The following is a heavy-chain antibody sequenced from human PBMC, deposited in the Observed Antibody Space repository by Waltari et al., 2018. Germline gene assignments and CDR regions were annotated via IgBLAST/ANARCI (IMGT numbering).Heavy chain of an antibody. V-gene: IGHV3-53*01. D-gene: IGHD3-16*01. CDR1: GCRVSNSY. J-gene: IGHJ3*02. CDR3: ATFSNWVHDTFDI. Sequence: EVQLVESGGGLIQPGGSLRLSCAASGCRVSNSYVPWVRQGPGKGLEWISFIYGVDSTLYVDSVKGRFTVSRDNSKNTVHLQMNSVRVDDTAVYYCATFSNWVHDTFDIWGQGTLVSVSS. CDR2: IYGVDST.